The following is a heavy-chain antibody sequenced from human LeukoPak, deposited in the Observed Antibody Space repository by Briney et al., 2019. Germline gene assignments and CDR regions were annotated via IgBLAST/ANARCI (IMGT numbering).Heavy chain of an antibody. CDR3: ARVVRGGVNSNRFGP. V-gene: IGHV4-59*13. CDR2: ISNSGTT. D-gene: IGHD3-10*02. CDR1: GGSINDYY. Sequence: SETLSLTCTVSGGSINDYYWTWIRQAPGKGLEWIGYISNSGTTDYNPSLKSRVTMSVDTSNNEFSLRLTSATAADTAMYYCARVVRGGVNSNRFGPLGQGTLVTVSS. J-gene: IGHJ5*02.